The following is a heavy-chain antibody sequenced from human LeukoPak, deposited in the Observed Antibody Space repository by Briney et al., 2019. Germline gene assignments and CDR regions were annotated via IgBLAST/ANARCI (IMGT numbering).Heavy chain of an antibody. J-gene: IGHJ3*02. CDR3: VDSGADAFDI. D-gene: IGHD2-15*01. CDR1: GGSISSSSYY. V-gene: IGHV4-39*01. CDR2: IYYSGST. Sequence: SETLTPTCTVSGGSISSSSYYWGWIRQPPGKGLEWIGSIYYSGSTYYNPSLKSRVTISVDTSKNQFSLKLSSVTAADTAVYYCVDSGADAFDIWGQGTMVTVSS.